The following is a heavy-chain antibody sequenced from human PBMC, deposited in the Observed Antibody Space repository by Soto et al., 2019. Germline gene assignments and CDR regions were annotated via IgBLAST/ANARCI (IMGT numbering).Heavy chain of an antibody. D-gene: IGHD3-3*01. J-gene: IGHJ4*02. CDR3: ARYFWSGQLPFYFDQ. CDR1: GYTFKSYG. CDR2: ISAYNGNT. V-gene: IGHV1-18*01. Sequence: QVLLVQSGAEVKKPGASVKVSCKASGYTFKSYGVSWVRQAPGQGLEWMGGISAYNGNTKYSQNLQGRVTMTIDTTTSSAYLEVRSLRSDDTAIYYCARYFWSGQLPFYFDQWGQGTLVTVSS.